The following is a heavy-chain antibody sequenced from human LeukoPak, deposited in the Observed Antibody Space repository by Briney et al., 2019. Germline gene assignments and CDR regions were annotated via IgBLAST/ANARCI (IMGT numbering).Heavy chain of an antibody. CDR1: GGTFSSYA. Sequence: GSSVKVSCKASGGTFSSYAISWVRQAPGQGLEWMGRIIPILGIANYAQKFQGRVTITADKSTSTAYMELSSLRSEDTAVYYCSLSNVSVTMVRGASSFYYYYYGMDVWGQGTTVTVSS. CDR2: IIPILGIA. D-gene: IGHD3-10*01. J-gene: IGHJ6*02. V-gene: IGHV1-69*04. CDR3: SLSNVSVTMVRGASSFYYYYYGMDV.